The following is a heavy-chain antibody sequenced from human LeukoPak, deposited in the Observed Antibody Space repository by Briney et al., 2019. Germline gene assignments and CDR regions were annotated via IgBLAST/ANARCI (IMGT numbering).Heavy chain of an antibody. CDR1: NDSISGYY. CDR3: ARHGRRVTSSWFDP. D-gene: IGHD2-21*02. J-gene: IGHJ5*02. V-gene: IGHV4-59*08. CDR2: IFYSGTT. Sequence: SETLSLTCTVSNDSISGYYWSWIRQPPGRGLEWIGYIFYSGTTNYNPSLKSRVTISVDTSKNQFSLRLSSVTAADTAVYYCARHGRRVTSSWFDPWGQGTLVTVSS.